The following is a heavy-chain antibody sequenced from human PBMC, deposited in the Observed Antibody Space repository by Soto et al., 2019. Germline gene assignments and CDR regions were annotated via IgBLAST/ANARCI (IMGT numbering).Heavy chain of an antibody. CDR1: GYTFTSYA. CDR2: INAGNGNT. Sequence: QVQLVQSGAEVKKPGASVKVSCKASGYTFTSYAMHWVRQAPGQRLEWMGWINAGNGNTKYSQKFQGRVTITRDTSASTAYMELSSLRSEDTAVYYCASQYYDILTGYSYSFDYWGQGPLATVS. J-gene: IGHJ4*02. D-gene: IGHD3-9*01. V-gene: IGHV1-3*01. CDR3: ASQYYDILTGYSYSFDY.